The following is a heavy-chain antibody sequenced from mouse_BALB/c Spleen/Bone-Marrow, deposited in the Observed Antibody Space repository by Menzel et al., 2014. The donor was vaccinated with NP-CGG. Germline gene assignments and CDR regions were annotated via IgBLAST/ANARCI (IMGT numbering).Heavy chain of an antibody. CDR3: TRRSSGYWYFDV. CDR2: IYPGSGNT. J-gene: IGHJ1*01. V-gene: IGHV1S22*01. CDR1: GYTFASYW. Sequence: LKESGSELVRPGASVKLSCKASGYTFASYWVHWVKQRHGQGLEWIGNIYPGSGNTNCNKKFKTKGTLTVDTSSNTAFMHLSSLTSEDSAVYYCTRRSSGYWYFDVWGAGTTVTVSS.